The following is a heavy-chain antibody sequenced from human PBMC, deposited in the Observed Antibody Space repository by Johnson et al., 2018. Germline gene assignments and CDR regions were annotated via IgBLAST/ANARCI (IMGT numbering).Heavy chain of an antibody. CDR1: GFTFDDYA. V-gene: IGHV3-9*01. CDR2: ISWNSGSI. D-gene: IGHD6-25*01. Sequence: VQLVQSGGGLVQPGRSLRLSCAASGFTFDDYAMHWVRQAPGKGLEWVSGISWNSGSIGYADSVRGRFTLARDNAKNSLYLQMNSLHAEDTALYYCAKDAAWTRYYYHYYYRDVWGEGNTVTVS. CDR3: AKDAAWTRYYYHYYYRDV. J-gene: IGHJ6*03.